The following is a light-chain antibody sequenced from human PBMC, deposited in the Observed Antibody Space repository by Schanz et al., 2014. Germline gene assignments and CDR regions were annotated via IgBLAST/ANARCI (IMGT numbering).Light chain of an antibody. J-gene: IGKJ3*01. CDR3: QQRSNWSFK. V-gene: IGKV3-11*01. CDR1: EPVGSDY. CDR2: DAS. Sequence: PGEGVTLSCRASEPVGSDYVAWYQPKPDQAPRLLIYDASKRATGIPDRFSGSGSGTDFTLTISGLEPDDSAIYYCQQRSNWSFKFGPGTKVEIK.